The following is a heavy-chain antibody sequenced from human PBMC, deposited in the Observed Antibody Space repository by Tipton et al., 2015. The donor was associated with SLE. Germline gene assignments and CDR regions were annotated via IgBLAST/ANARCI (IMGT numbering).Heavy chain of an antibody. J-gene: IGHJ4*02. Sequence: TLSLTCAVYGGSFSAHSWNWIRQPPGKGLEWVAEISHSGRTNYNPTLESRITMSVDTSKNHFSLRLTSVTAADTAVYYCARRDSDFWSGYLDYWGQVTPVTVSS. CDR1: GGSFSAHS. V-gene: IGHV4-34*01. D-gene: IGHD3-3*01. CDR2: ISHSGRT. CDR3: ARRDSDFWSGYLDY.